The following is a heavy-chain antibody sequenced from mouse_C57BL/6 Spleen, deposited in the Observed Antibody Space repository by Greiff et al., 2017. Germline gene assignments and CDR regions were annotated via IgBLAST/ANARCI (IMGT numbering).Heavy chain of an antibody. Sequence: EVQLQQSGPELVKPGASVKISCKASGYSFTDYNMNWVKQSNGKSLEWIGVINPNDGTTSYNQKFKGKATLTVDQSSSTAYMQLNSLTSEDSAVYYCARGGGTTVVTPFDYWGQGTTLTVSS. CDR3: ARGGGTTVVTPFDY. CDR2: INPNDGTT. V-gene: IGHV1-39*01. J-gene: IGHJ2*01. D-gene: IGHD1-1*01. CDR1: GYSFTDYN.